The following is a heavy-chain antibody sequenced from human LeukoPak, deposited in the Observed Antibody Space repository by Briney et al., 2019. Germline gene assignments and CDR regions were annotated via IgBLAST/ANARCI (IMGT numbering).Heavy chain of an antibody. CDR3: VSDDYGADY. D-gene: IGHD4-17*01. J-gene: IGHJ3*01. V-gene: IGHV4-39*07. CDR2: IYYSGST. CDR1: GGSISSSSYY. Sequence: SETLSLTCTVSGGSISSSSYYWGWIRQPPGKGLEWIGSIYYSGSTYYDPSLKSRVTISVDTSKNQFSLKLSSVTAADTAVYYCVSDDYGADYWGQGTMDTVSS.